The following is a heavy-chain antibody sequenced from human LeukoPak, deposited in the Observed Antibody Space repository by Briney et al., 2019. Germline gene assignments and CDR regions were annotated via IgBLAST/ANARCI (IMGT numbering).Heavy chain of an antibody. J-gene: IGHJ4*02. CDR1: GYTFTSYG. D-gene: IGHD3-9*01. V-gene: IGHV1-18*01. Sequence: GASVKVSCKASGYTFTSYGISWVRQAPGQGLEWMGWINAYNGNTNYAQKLQGRVTMTTDTSTSTAYMELRSLRSDDTAVYYCARSGSWYYDILTGYYNVDYWGQGTLVTVSS. CDR2: INAYNGNT. CDR3: ARSGSWYYDILTGYYNVDY.